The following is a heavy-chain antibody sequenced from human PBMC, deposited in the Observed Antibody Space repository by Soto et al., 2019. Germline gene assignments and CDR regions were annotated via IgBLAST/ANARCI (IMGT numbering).Heavy chain of an antibody. CDR3: ARGRSGP. J-gene: IGHJ5*02. D-gene: IGHD3-10*01. Sequence: EASVKLSFPTAGYTFRRSDINGVRPGTGQGLEWMGWMNPNSGNTGYAQKFQGRVTMTRNTSISTAYMELSSRRSEDTDVYSCARGRSGPGCQGALVTVS. CDR2: MNPNSGNT. V-gene: IGHV1-8*01. CDR1: GYTFRRSD.